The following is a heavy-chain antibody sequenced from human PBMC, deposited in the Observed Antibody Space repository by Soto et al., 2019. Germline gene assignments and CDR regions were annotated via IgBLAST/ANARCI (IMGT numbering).Heavy chain of an antibody. CDR2: NIPIFGTA. Sequence: ASVKGSCKASGGTFSSYAISWVRQAPGQGLEWMGGNIPIFGTANYAQKFQGRVTITADESTSTAYMELSSLRSEDTAVYYCARDPYDSSGYSDYTFYWFDPWGQGTLVTVSS. J-gene: IGHJ5*02. D-gene: IGHD3-22*01. V-gene: IGHV1-69*13. CDR1: GGTFSSYA. CDR3: ARDPYDSSGYSDYTFYWFDP.